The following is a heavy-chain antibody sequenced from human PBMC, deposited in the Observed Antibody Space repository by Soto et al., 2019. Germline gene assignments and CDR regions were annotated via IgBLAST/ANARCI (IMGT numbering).Heavy chain of an antibody. J-gene: IGHJ6*02. D-gene: IGHD5-18*01. Sequence: SETLSLTCTVSGGSISSSSYYWGWIRQPPGKGLEWIGSIYYSGSTYYNPSLKSRVTISVDTSKNQFSLKLSSVTAADTAVYYCARPYETAMDNGGSGMDVWGQGTTVTVSS. V-gene: IGHV4-39*01. CDR1: GGSISSSSYY. CDR3: ARPYETAMDNGGSGMDV. CDR2: IYYSGST.